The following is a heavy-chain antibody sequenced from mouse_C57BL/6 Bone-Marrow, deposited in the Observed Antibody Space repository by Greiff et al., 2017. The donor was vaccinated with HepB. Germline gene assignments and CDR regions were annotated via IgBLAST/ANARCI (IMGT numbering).Heavy chain of an antibody. CDR2: IDPANGNT. CDR1: GFTIKNTY. V-gene: IGHV14-3*01. Sequence: EVQLQQSVAELVRPGASVKLSCTASGFTIKNTYMHWVKQRPEQGLEWIGRIDPANGNTKYAPKFQGKATITADTSSNTAYLQLSSLTSEDTAIYYYARGSYDYGWGQGTLVTVSA. CDR3: ARGSYDYG. D-gene: IGHD2-4*01. J-gene: IGHJ3*01.